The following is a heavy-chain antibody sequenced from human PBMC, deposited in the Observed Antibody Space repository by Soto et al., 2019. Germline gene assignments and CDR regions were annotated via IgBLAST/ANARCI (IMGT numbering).Heavy chain of an antibody. CDR2: IYYSGST. V-gene: IGHV4-59*01. D-gene: IGHD3-9*01. CDR3: ATLTRPHYDILTGYYNGYGMDV. CDR1: GGSISSYY. J-gene: IGHJ6*02. Sequence: SETLSLTCTVSGGSISSYYWSWIRQPPGKGLEWIGYIYYSGSTNYNPSLKSRVTISVDTSKNQFSLKLSSVTAADTAVYYCATLTRPHYDILTGYYNGYGMDVWGQGTTVTVSS.